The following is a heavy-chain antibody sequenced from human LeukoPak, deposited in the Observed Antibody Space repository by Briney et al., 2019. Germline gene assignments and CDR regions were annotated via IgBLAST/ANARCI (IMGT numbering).Heavy chain of an antibody. D-gene: IGHD3-10*01. Sequence: GGSLRLSCAASGFTVSSNYMSWVRQAPGKGLEWGSVIYSGGSTYYADSVKGRFTISRDNSKNTLYLQMNSLRAEDTAVYYCARDREGYYGSGSYADYWGQGTLVTVSS. V-gene: IGHV3-66*01. CDR1: GFTVSSNY. CDR3: ARDREGYYGSGSYADY. J-gene: IGHJ4*02. CDR2: IYSGGST.